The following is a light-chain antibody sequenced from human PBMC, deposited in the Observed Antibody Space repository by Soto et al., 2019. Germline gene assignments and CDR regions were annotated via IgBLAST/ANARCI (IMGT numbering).Light chain of an antibody. CDR2: GAS. V-gene: IGKV3-15*01. CDR1: QSVRTN. CDR3: QQYNDWPGT. Sequence: EIVMTQSPGTLSVFPGERATLSCRASQSVRTNLAWYQQKPGQAPRLLIYGASTRAPGIPARFSGSGAVTELTLTISSLQSEDFAVYYCQQYNDWPGTFGQGTTLEVK. J-gene: IGKJ2*01.